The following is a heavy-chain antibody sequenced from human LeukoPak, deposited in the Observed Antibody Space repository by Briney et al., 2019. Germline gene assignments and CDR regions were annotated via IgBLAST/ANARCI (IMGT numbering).Heavy chain of an antibody. CDR1: GFTFNTYT. CDR3: AKTITGGIQFDY. CDR2: ISYDGSNK. J-gene: IGHJ4*02. V-gene: IGHV3-30*18. Sequence: GGSLRLSCAASGFTFNTYTIHWVRQAPGKGLEWVAVISYDGSNKYYADSVKGRFTISRDNSKNTLYLQMNSLRAEDTAVYYCAKTITGGIQFDYWGQGTLVTVSS. D-gene: IGHD5-12*01.